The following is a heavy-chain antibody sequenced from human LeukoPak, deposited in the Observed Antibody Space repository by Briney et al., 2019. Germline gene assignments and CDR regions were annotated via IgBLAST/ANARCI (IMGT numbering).Heavy chain of an antibody. D-gene: IGHD3-16*01. CDR2: IRYHGSDK. J-gene: IGHJ4*02. Sequence: PGGSLRLSCAASGFTFSGSGMHWVRQAPGKGLEWVAFIRYHGSDKFYADSVKGRFTISRDDAKNSLYLQMNNLRAEDTAVYYCARDLYPGYWGQGTLVTVSS. CDR1: GFTFSGSG. V-gene: IGHV3-30*02. CDR3: ARDLYPGY.